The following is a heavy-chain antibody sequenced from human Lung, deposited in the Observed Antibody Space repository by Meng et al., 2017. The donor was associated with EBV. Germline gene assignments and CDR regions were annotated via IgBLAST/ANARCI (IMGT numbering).Heavy chain of an antibody. J-gene: IGHJ4*02. CDR3: ARGLWYYDRGGYFDN. Sequence: PPPEWSGSGLVKPSQTLSLTCAVSGGSISSGGYCWSWIRQPPGKGLEWIGYIYHSGSTYYNPSLKSRVTISVDTSKNQLSLRLSSVTAADTAVYYCARGLWYYDRGGYFDNWGRGTLVTVSS. CDR2: IYHSGST. CDR1: GGSISSGGYC. V-gene: IGHV4-30-2*01. D-gene: IGHD3-22*01.